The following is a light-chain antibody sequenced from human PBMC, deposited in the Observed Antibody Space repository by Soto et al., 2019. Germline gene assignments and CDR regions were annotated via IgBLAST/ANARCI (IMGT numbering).Light chain of an antibody. Sequence: EIVRTQSPATLSVSPGERATLSCRASQSISVTYLAWYQQKPGQAPRLLIYTTSIRATGIPDRFSGSGSGTHFTLTISSLEPEDFAVYYCQQSGSSPHTFGQGTRLEI. CDR2: TTS. CDR3: QQSGSSPHT. J-gene: IGKJ5*01. CDR1: QSISVTY. V-gene: IGKV3-20*01.